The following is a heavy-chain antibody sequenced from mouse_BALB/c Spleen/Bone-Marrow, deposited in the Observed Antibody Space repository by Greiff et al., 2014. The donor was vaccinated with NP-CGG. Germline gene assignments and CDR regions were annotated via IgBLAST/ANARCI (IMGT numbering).Heavy chain of an antibody. CDR2: IYPGDGDT. Sequence: VQLQQSGPELVKPGASVKISCKASGYAFSSSWMNWVKQRPGQGLEWIGRIYPGDGDTKYNGKFQGKATMTADKSSSTAYLQLSSLTSVDSAVYFCARSYGDRDMDYWGQGTSVTVSS. V-gene: IGHV1-82*01. D-gene: IGHD2-13*01. CDR1: GYAFSSSW. CDR3: ARSYGDRDMDY. J-gene: IGHJ4*01.